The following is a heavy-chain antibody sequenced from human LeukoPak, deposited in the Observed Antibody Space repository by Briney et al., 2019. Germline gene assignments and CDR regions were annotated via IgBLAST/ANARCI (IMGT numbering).Heavy chain of an antibody. D-gene: IGHD1-26*01. CDR3: ARDKSSGSYFKYYYGMDV. V-gene: IGHV3-30*03. CDR1: GFTFSSYG. Sequence: GGSLRLSCAASGFTFSSYGMHWVRQAPGKGLEWVAVISYDGSNKYYADSVKGRFTISRDNSKNTLYLQTNSLRAEDTAVYYCARDKSSGSYFKYYYGMDVWGQGTTVTVSS. CDR2: ISYDGSNK. J-gene: IGHJ6*02.